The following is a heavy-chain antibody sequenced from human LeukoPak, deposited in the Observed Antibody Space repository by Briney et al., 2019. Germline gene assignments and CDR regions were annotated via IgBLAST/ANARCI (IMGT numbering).Heavy chain of an antibody. J-gene: IGHJ4*02. V-gene: IGHV4-34*01. CDR2: INQSGST. Sequence: PSETLSLTCAVYGGSFSGYYWSWIRQPPGKGLEWIGEINQSGSTNYNPSLKSRVTISVDTSKNQFSLKLDSVTAADTAVHYCARRRYFDYWGQGTLVTVSS. CDR1: GGSFSGYY. CDR3: ARRRYFDY.